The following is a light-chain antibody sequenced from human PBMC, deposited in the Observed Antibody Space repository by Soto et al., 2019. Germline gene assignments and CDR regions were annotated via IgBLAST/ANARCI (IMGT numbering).Light chain of an antibody. CDR1: QRVSNSY. Sequence: EIVLTQSPGTLSLSPGERVTLYCKASQRVSNSYLAWYQQRPGQAPRLLIYGAFSRATDAPDRFSGSESGKEFTLTIDRLAPEDSAVYFCQQYATSPRTFGQGTKVEVK. V-gene: IGKV3-20*01. CDR2: GAF. CDR3: QQYATSPRT. J-gene: IGKJ1*01.